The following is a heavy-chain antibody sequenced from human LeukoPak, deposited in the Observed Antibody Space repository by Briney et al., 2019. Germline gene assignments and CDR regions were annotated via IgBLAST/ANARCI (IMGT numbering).Heavy chain of an antibody. J-gene: IGHJ5*02. V-gene: IGHV1-18*01. Sequence: ASVKVSCKASGYTFTSYGISWVRQAPGQGLEWMGWISAYNGNTNYAQKLQGGVTMTTDTSTSTAYMELRSLRSDDTAVYYCARLYSSGWYNWFDPWGQGTLVTVSS. CDR2: ISAYNGNT. D-gene: IGHD6-19*01. CDR1: GYTFTSYG. CDR3: ARLYSSGWYNWFDP.